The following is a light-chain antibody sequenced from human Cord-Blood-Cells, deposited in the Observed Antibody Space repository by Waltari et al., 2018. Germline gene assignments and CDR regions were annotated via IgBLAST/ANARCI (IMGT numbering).Light chain of an antibody. V-gene: IGLV2-11*01. CDR1: GSHVGGYND. J-gene: IGLJ3*02. Sequence: SALTQPRSVSGSPGQSVTIPWTGTGSHVGGYNDVSWYQQHPGKAPKLMIYDVSKRPSGVPDRFSGSKSGNTASLTISGLQAEDEADYYCCSYAGSYTLVFGGGTKLTVL. CDR2: DVS. CDR3: CSYAGSYTLV.